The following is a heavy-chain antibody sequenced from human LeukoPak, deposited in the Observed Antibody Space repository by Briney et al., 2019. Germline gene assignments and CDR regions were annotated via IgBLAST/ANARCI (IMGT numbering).Heavy chain of an antibody. CDR1: GFTFSSYE. Sequence: PGGSLRLSCAASGFTFSSYEMNWVRQAPGKGLEWVSYISSSGSTIYYADSVKGRFTISRDNAKNSLYLQMNRLRAEDTAVYYCARDHYGYCSSTSCYTKSYGMDLWGQGTTVTVSS. V-gene: IGHV3-48*03. D-gene: IGHD2-2*02. CDR2: ISSSGSTI. J-gene: IGHJ6*02. CDR3: ARDHYGYCSSTSCYTKSYGMDL.